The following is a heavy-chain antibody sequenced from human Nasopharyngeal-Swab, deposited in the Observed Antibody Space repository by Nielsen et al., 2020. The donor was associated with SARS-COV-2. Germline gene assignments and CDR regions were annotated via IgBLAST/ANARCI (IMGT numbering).Heavy chain of an antibody. J-gene: IGHJ4*02. Sequence: GESLKISCTASGFNFSDYGMHWVRQAPGNGLEWVAVVWHDGNNKYHAESVKGRFTISRDNAKNSLYLQMNSLRAEDTAVYYCARAGLSSWHFDYWGQGTLVTVSS. CDR1: GFNFSDYG. V-gene: IGHV3-33*01. CDR2: VWHDGNNK. D-gene: IGHD6-13*01. CDR3: ARAGLSSWHFDY.